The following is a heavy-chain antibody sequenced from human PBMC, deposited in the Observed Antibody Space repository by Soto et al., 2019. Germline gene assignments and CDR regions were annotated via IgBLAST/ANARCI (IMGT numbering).Heavy chain of an antibody. D-gene: IGHD3-10*01. CDR3: ARAMYYGSGSYYNLYYYYGMDV. V-gene: IGHV6-1*01. J-gene: IGHJ6*02. CDR2: TYYRSKWYN. CDR1: GDSVSSNSAA. Sequence: QVQLQQSGPGPVKPSQTLSLTCAISGDSVSSNSAAWNWIRQSPSRGLEWLGRTYYRSKWYNDYDVSVNSRITINPDTSKNQFSLQLNSVTPEDTAVYYCARAMYYGSGSYYNLYYYYGMDVWGQGTTVTVSS.